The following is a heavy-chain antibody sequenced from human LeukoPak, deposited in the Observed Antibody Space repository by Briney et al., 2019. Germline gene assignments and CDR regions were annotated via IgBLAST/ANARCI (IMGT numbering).Heavy chain of an antibody. CDR1: GFTFSSSA. CDR3: AKDLPSTENDPYDY. Sequence: PGGSLRLSCAASGFTFSSSAMSWVRQVPGKGLEWVSAISGSGGSTYYADSVKGRFTISRDNSKNTLYLQMNSLRAEDTAVYYCAKDLPSTENDPYDYWGQGTLVTVSS. V-gene: IGHV3-23*01. J-gene: IGHJ4*02. CDR2: ISGSGGST. D-gene: IGHD1-14*01.